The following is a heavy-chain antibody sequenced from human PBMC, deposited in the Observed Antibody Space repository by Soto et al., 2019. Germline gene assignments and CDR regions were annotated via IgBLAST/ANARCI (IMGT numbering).Heavy chain of an antibody. J-gene: IGHJ6*02. Sequence: QVQLVESGGGVVQPGRSLRLSCAASGFTFSSYGMHWVRQAPGKGLEWVAVIWYDGSNKYYADSVKGRFTISRDNSKNTLYLQMNSLRAEDTAVYYCARRPGYSSSWYYWTGDGMDVWGQGTTVTVSS. CDR1: GFTFSSYG. D-gene: IGHD6-13*01. CDR3: ARRPGYSSSWYYWTGDGMDV. V-gene: IGHV3-33*01. CDR2: IWYDGSNK.